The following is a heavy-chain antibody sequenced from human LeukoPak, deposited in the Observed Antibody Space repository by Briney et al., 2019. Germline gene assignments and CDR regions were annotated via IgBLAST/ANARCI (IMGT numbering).Heavy chain of an antibody. D-gene: IGHD3-22*01. CDR3: ARLSYDSSGSYPKNWFDP. V-gene: IGHV5-51*01. J-gene: IGHJ5*02. Sequence: GESLKISCKGSGYSFTSYWIGWVRQMPGKGLEWMGIIYPGDSDTRYSPSFQGQVTISADKSISTAYLQWSSLKASDTAMYYCARLSYDSSGSYPKNWFDPWGQGTLVTVSS. CDR1: GYSFTSYW. CDR2: IYPGDSDT.